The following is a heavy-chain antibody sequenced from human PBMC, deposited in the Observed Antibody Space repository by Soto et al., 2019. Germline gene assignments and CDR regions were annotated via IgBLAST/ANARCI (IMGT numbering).Heavy chain of an antibody. CDR1: GYTFTSCG. Sequence: QVQLVQSGAEVKKPGASVKVSCKASGYTFTSCGISWVRQAPGQGLEWMGWISANNGNTKYAQNFQGRVTMTTDTSTSTAYRELRSLRSDDTAVYYCARAYSPGLFDPWGQGTLVTVSS. D-gene: IGHD2-15*01. V-gene: IGHV1-18*01. J-gene: IGHJ5*02. CDR3: ARAYSPGLFDP. CDR2: ISANNGNT.